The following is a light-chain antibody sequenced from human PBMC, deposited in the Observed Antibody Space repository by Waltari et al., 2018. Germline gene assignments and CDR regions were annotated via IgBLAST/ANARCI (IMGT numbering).Light chain of an antibody. CDR3: QQYYDIPWT. V-gene: IGKV4-1*01. CDR2: WAS. Sequence: DIVMTQSPDSLAVSLGERVTIKRKSSQSVLYSSNSQNYLAWYQQKPGQPPKLLIYWASARESGVPDRFSGSESGTDFTLTISSLQAEDVAVYYCQQYYDIPWTFGQGTKLEIK. CDR1: QSVLYSSNSQNY. J-gene: IGKJ1*01.